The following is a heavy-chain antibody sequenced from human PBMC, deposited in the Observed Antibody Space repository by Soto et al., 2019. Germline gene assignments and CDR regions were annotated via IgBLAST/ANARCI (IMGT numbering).Heavy chain of an antibody. J-gene: IGHJ5*02. CDR1: GGYCSGYD. CDR2: INHSGST. CDR3: AGTIFGVVPNWFDP. Sequence: LETLCLRCAVAGGYCSGYDWSWIRQPQGKGLEWIGEINHSGSTNYNPSLKSRVTISVDTSKNQFSLKLSSVTAADTAVYYCAGTIFGVVPNWFDPWGQGTLVTVSS. V-gene: IGHV4-34*01. D-gene: IGHD3-3*01.